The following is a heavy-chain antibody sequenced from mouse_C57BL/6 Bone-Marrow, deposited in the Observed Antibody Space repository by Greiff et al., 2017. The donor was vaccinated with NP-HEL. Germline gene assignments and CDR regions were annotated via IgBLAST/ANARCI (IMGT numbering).Heavy chain of an antibody. J-gene: IGHJ3*01. CDR3: ARGGVTTPFAY. CDR1: GYTFTDYN. V-gene: IGHV1-18*01. CDR2: INPNNGGT. Sequence: EVQLQQSGPELVKPGASVKIPCKASGYTFTDYNMDWVKQSHGKSLEWIGDINPNNGGTIYNQKFKGKATLTVDKSSSTAYMELRSLTSEDTAVYYCARGGVTTPFAYWGQGTLVTVSA. D-gene: IGHD2-2*01.